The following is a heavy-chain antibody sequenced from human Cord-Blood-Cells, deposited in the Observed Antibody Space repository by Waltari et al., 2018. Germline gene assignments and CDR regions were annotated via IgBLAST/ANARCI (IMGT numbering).Heavy chain of an antibody. J-gene: IGHJ4*02. CDR2: IIPILGIA. Sequence: QVQLVQSGAEVKKPGSSVKVSCTASGGTFSSYAISWVRQAPGQGLEWMGRIIPILGIANYAQKFQGRVTITADKSTSTAYMELSSLRSEDTAVYYCARGEAPGIAAAGTDYWGQGTLVTVSS. CDR3: ARGEAPGIAAAGTDY. D-gene: IGHD6-13*01. CDR1: GGTFSSYA. V-gene: IGHV1-69*09.